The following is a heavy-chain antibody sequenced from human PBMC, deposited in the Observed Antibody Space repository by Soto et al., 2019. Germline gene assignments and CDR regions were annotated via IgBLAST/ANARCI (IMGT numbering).Heavy chain of an antibody. Sequence: ASVKVSCKASGYTFTGYYMHLVRQAPGQGLEWMGWINANNGNTNYAQKLQGRVTMTTDTSTSTAYMELRSLRSDDTAVYYCARVGRHSSSSPYYYYYMDVWGKGTTVTLSS. J-gene: IGHJ6*03. CDR3: ARVGRHSSSSPYYYYYMDV. D-gene: IGHD6-6*01. CDR1: GYTFTGYY. V-gene: IGHV1-18*04. CDR2: INANNGNT.